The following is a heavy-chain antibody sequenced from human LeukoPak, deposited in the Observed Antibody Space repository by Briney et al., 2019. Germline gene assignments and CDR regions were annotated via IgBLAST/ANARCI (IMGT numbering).Heavy chain of an antibody. Sequence: SETLSLTCTVSGGSISSGDYYWSWIRQPPGKGLEWIGFIYHTGSFHYNPSLKSRVTISVDTSKNQFSLKLSSVTAADTAVYYCARIRASAGSSPLDYWGQGTLVTVSS. CDR1: GGSISSGDYY. CDR3: ARIRASAGSSPLDY. V-gene: IGHV4-30-4*01. J-gene: IGHJ4*02. D-gene: IGHD6-13*01. CDR2: IYHTGSF.